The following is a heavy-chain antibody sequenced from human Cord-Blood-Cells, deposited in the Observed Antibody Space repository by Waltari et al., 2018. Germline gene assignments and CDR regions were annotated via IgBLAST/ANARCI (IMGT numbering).Heavy chain of an antibody. J-gene: IGHJ3*02. D-gene: IGHD6-6*01. CDR2: IYHSGST. V-gene: IGHV4-38-2*01. Sequence: QVQLQESGPGLVKPSETLSLTCPVSGYSIRRGYYWGWIRQPPGKGLEWIGSIYHSGSTYYNPSLKSRVTISVDTSKNQFSLKLSSVTAADTAVYYCARSYSSSSAFDIWGQGTMVTVSS. CDR3: ARSYSSSSAFDI. CDR1: GYSIRRGYY.